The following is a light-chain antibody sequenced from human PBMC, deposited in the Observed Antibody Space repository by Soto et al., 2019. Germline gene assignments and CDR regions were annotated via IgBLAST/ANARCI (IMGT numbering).Light chain of an antibody. CDR2: HAS. CDR1: KSVNSD. V-gene: IGKV3-15*01. J-gene: IGKJ2*01. CDR3: QHYNNWPRVS. Sequence: EIVLTQSPVTLCVSPGERATLSCRASKSVNSDLAWYQQKPGQAPRLLIYHASSRATGIPARFSGSGSGTEFTLTISSLQSEDFAVYYCQHYNNWPRVSFGQGTKLEIK.